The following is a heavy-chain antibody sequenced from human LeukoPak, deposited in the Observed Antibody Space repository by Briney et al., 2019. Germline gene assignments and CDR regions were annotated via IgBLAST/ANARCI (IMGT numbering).Heavy chain of an antibody. V-gene: IGHV4-4*07. CDR3: ASTYVDTAMVGDYYFDY. Sequence: SETLSLTCTVSGGSITDYYWSWIRQPAGKGLEWIGHIYKSGSTDYNPSLKSRVTMSMDTSKSQFSLNLSSVTAADTAVYYCASTYVDTAMVGDYYFDYWGQGTLVTVSS. J-gene: IGHJ4*02. CDR1: GGSITDYY. D-gene: IGHD5-18*01. CDR2: IYKSGST.